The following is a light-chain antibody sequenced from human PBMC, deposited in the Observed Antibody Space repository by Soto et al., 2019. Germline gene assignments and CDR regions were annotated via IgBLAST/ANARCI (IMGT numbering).Light chain of an antibody. J-gene: IGLJ2*01. Sequence: SYVLTQPPSVSVAPGQTARIPCGGDSIGTKSVHSYQLKPGQAPVMVVYDDRDRPSGIPERFSGANSGNAATLIVSTVEAGDEADYYCQVWDSNTEHVVFGGGTQLTVL. CDR2: DDR. CDR3: QVWDSNTEHVV. CDR1: SIGTKS. V-gene: IGLV3-21*02.